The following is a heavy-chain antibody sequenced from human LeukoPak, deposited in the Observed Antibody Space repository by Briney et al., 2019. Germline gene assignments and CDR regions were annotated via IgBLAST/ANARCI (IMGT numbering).Heavy chain of an antibody. CDR3: ARGFGSGAWNGFDT. Sequence: SETLSLTCAVYGGSFSGYYWSWIRQPPGKGLGWSGEINHSGSTNYNPSLKSRDTISVDTSKNQFSLKLSSVTAADTAVYYSARGFGSGAWNGFDTWGQGTLVTVSS. CDR1: GGSFSGYY. V-gene: IGHV4-34*01. D-gene: IGHD2-15*01. J-gene: IGHJ5*02. CDR2: INHSGST.